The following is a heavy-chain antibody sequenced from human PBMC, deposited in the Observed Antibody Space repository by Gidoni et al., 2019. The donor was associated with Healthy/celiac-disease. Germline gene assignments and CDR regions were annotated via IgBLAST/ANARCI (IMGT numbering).Heavy chain of an antibody. CDR2: IYYSGST. V-gene: IGHV4-31*03. Sequence: QVQLQESGPGLVKPSQTLSLTCTVAGYSLSSGGYYWSWIRQHPGKGLEWIGYIYYSGSTYYNPSLKSRVTISVDTSKNQFSLKLSSVTGADTAVYYCARDLRVVRVFDYWGQGTLVTVSS. CDR3: ARDLRVVRVFDY. CDR1: GYSLSSGGYY. J-gene: IGHJ4*02. D-gene: IGHD3-10*01.